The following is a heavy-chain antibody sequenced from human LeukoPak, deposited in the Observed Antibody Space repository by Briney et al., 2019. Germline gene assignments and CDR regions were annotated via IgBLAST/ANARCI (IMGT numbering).Heavy chain of an antibody. Sequence: PSETLSLTCTVYGGSISSYYWSWIRQPAGKGLEWIGRIYTSGSTNYNPSLKSRVTMSVDTSKNQFSLKLSSVTAADTAVYYCASSPAYYYYGMDVWGQETTVTVSS. D-gene: IGHD2-2*01. J-gene: IGHJ6*02. CDR2: IYTSGST. CDR3: ASSPAYYYYGMDV. CDR1: GGSISSYY. V-gene: IGHV4-4*07.